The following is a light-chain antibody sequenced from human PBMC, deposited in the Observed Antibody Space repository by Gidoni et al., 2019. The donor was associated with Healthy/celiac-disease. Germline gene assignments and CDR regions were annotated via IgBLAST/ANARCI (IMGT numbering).Light chain of an antibody. V-gene: IGKV1-39*01. CDR2: AAS. CDR1: QSISSY. Sequence: DIQMTQSPCSLSASVGDRATITCRASQSISSYLNWYQQKPGKAPKLPIYAASSLQSGVPSRFSGSGSGTDFTLTISSLQPEDFATYYCQQSYSTPFTFGPGTKVDIK. CDR3: QQSYSTPFT. J-gene: IGKJ3*01.